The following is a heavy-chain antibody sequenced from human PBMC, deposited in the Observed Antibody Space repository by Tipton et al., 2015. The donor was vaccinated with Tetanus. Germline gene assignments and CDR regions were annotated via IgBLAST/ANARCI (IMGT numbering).Heavy chain of an antibody. Sequence: VQLVQSGGGLVKPGGSLRLSCAASGFTFSSYSMNWVRQAPGKGLEWVSSISSSSSYIYYADSVKGRFTISRDSAKNSLYLQMNSLRAEDTAVYYCARDLRNYYDSSGYSDYWCQGTLVTVSS. CDR1: GFTFSSYS. V-gene: IGHV3-21*01. J-gene: IGHJ4*02. CDR2: ISSSSSYI. D-gene: IGHD3-22*01. CDR3: ARDLRNYYDSSGYSDY.